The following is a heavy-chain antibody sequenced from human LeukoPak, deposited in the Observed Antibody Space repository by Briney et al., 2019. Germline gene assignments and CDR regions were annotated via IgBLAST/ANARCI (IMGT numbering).Heavy chain of an antibody. D-gene: IGHD4-17*01. CDR2: ISGSGGST. CDR1: EFTFRNYG. CDR3: WKEWGVDYGLRY. V-gene: IGHV3-23*01. J-gene: IGHJ4*02. Sequence: GSLRLSCAASEFTFRNYGMHWVRQAPGKGLEWVSVISGSGGSTYYADSVKGRFTISRDNSKNTLYLQMNSVSDDDTACYCWWKEWGVDYGLRYWGQGTLVTVSS.